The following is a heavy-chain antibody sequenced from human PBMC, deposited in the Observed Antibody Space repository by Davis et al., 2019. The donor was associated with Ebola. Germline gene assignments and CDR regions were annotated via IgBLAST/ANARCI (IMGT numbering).Heavy chain of an antibody. CDR1: GYSFTSYW. V-gene: IGHV5-51*01. Sequence: GESLKISCKGSGYSFTSYWIGWVRQMPGKGLEWMGIIYPGDSDTRYSPSFQGQVTISADKSISTAYLQWSSLKASDTAMYYCARWCSSTSCYTSFFDPWGQGTLVTVSS. D-gene: IGHD2-2*02. CDR2: IYPGDSDT. J-gene: IGHJ5*02. CDR3: ARWCSSTSCYTSFFDP.